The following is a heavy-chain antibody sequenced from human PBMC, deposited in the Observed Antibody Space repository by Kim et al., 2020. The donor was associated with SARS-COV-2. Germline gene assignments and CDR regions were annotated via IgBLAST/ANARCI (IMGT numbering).Heavy chain of an antibody. CDR3: AKDLVHTGSYFGMDV. J-gene: IGHJ6*02. D-gene: IGHD1-1*01. Sequence: GGSLRLSCAASGFTFDDYSMHWVRQAPGKGLEWVSLISRDGGSRYYADSVKGRFTISRDNSKNSLYLQMDSLRTEDTAFYYCAKDLVHTGSYFGMDVWGQETTLPLSS. CDR2: ISRDGGSR. V-gene: IGHV3-43*01. CDR1: GFTFDDYS.